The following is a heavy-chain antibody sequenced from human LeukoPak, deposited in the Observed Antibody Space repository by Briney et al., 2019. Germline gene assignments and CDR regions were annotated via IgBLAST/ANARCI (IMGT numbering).Heavy chain of an antibody. CDR2: INHSGST. CDR3: ARGRPRVDYFDY. J-gene: IGHJ4*02. V-gene: IGHV4-34*01. Sequence: SETLSLTCAVYGGSFSGYYWGWIRQPPGKGLEWIGEINHSGSTNYNPSLKSRVTISVDTSKNQFSLKLSSVTAADTAVYYCARGRPRVDYFDYWGQGTLVTVSS. D-gene: IGHD3-3*01. CDR1: GGSFSGYY.